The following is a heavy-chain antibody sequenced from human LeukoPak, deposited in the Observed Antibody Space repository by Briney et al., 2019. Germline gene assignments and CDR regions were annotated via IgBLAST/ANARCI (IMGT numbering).Heavy chain of an antibody. CDR2: INPNSGGT. CDR1: GYTFTGYY. Sequence: GASVKVSCKASGYTFTGYYMHWVRQAPGQGLEWMGWINPNSGGTNYAQKFQGRVTMTGDTSISTAYMELSRLRSDDTAVYYCARDLGMGRNDFWSGYHVGDAFDIWGQGTMVTVSS. V-gene: IGHV1-2*02. J-gene: IGHJ3*02. CDR3: ARDLGMGRNDFWSGYHVGDAFDI. D-gene: IGHD3-3*01.